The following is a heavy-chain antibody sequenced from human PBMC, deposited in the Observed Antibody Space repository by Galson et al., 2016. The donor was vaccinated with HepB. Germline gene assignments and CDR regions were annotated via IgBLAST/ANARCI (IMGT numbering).Heavy chain of an antibody. CDR1: GFTFSSYS. CDR2: ISSSSRSI. V-gene: IGHV3-21*05. D-gene: IGHD6-6*01. J-gene: IGHJ4*02. Sequence: SLRLSCAASGFTFSSYSIHWVRQAPGKGLEWVSYISSSSRSIFYADSVKGRFTISRDSARNSVYLQMNSLRAEDTAVYYCAREGPFSSSSHLDYWGQGTLVTVPS. CDR3: AREGPFSSSSHLDY.